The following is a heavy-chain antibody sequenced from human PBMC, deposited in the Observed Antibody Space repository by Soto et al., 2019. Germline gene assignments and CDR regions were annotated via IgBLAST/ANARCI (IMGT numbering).Heavy chain of an antibody. V-gene: IGHV1-46*01. D-gene: IGHD2-2*01. Sequence: QVQLVQSGAEVKKPGASVKVSCKASGYTFTSYYMHWVRQAPGQGLEWMGIINPSGGSTSYAQKFQGRVTMTRDTSTSTVYMELSSLRSEDTAVYYCARAPDIVVVPAAMEDYWGQGTLVTVSS. CDR3: ARAPDIVVVPAAMEDY. CDR2: INPSGGST. CDR1: GYTFTSYY. J-gene: IGHJ4*02.